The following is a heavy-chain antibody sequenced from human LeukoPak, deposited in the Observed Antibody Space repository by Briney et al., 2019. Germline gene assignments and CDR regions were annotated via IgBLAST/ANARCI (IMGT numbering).Heavy chain of an antibody. J-gene: IGHJ5*02. CDR2: IYYSGST. V-gene: IGHV4-30-4*01. CDR3: AREIPNPYNWFDP. CDR1: GGSISSGDYY. Sequence: PSETLSLTCTDSGGSISSGDYYWSWIRQPPGKGLEWIGYIYYSGSTYYNPSLKSRVTISVDTSKNQFSLKLSSVAAADTAVYYCAREIPNPYNWFDPWGQGTLVTVSS.